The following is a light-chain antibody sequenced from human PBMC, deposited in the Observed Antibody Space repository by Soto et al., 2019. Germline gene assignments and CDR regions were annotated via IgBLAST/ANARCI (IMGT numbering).Light chain of an antibody. J-gene: IGKJ2*01. CDR3: QQYDRFPYT. V-gene: IGKV1-5*03. CDR2: KAS. Sequence: DIQMTQSPSTLSASVGDTVTITCRASQSLSYWLAWYQQKPGQAPKLLIHKASTLESGVPSRFSGSGSGTEVTLTISSRQADDFATFYCQQYDRFPYTFGQGTKLEIK. CDR1: QSLSYW.